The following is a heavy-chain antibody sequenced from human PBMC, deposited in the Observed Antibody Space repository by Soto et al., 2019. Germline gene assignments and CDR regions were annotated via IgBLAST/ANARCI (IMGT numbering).Heavy chain of an antibody. J-gene: IGHJ4*02. D-gene: IGHD2-21*02. CDR3: AKDPPGRHIIVVTALDC. CDR1: GFTYGAYG. V-gene: IGHV3-23*01. Sequence: LQSGGGLVQPGGSLRLSCAGSGFTYGAYGMSWVRQAAGKGLEWVSSISGSGGNTFYADSVKGRFTISRDNSKNTLYLQMNSLRAEDTAVYYCAKDPPGRHIIVVTALDCWGQGTLVTVSA. CDR2: ISGSGGNT.